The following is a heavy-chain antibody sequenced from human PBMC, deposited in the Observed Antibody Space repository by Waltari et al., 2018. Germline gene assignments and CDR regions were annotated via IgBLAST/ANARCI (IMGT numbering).Heavy chain of an antibody. CDR3: ARGGGVYYFKY. J-gene: IGHJ4*02. CDR2: IIPRSEKA. Sequence: QVQLVQSGAEVKKPGSSVKISCKASGDSFSTYAITWVRQAPGQGLEWMGEIIPRSEKAYYAQKFQGRVMITADESTNTAYMEVKSLTFEDTAVYYCARGGGVYYFKYWGQGSRVTVSS. CDR1: GDSFSTYA. V-gene: IGHV1-69*12. D-gene: IGHD2-15*01.